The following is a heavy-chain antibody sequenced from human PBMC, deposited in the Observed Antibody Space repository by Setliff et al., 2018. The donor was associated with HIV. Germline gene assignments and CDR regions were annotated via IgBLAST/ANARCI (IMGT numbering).Heavy chain of an antibody. Sequence: NPSETLSLTCTVSGASISSSSHHWAWIRQPPGKGLEYIGNIYYTGSTHHNPALESQVATSVDTSKNQFSLKLRSVPAAATAVYYCARIVRWELVATSTFFYYYMDVWGKGTTVTVSS. J-gene: IGHJ6*03. D-gene: IGHD1-26*01. CDR2: IYYTGST. CDR3: ARIVRWELVATSTFFYYYMDV. CDR1: GASISSSSHH. V-gene: IGHV4-39*01.